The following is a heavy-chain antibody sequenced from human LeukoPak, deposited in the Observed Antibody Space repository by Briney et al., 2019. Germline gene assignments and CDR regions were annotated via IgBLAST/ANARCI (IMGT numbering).Heavy chain of an antibody. D-gene: IGHD2-8*01. CDR3: ARGPTNGQAFDY. J-gene: IGHJ4*02. V-gene: IGHV3-48*04. CDR2: ISISGSTI. Sequence: GGTLRLSCGASGFTFNNYGMNWVRQAPGKGLEWVSYISISGSTIYYADSVKGRFTISRDNAKNSLYLQMNSLRAEDTAVYYCARGPTNGQAFDYWGQGTLVSVSS. CDR1: GFTFNNYG.